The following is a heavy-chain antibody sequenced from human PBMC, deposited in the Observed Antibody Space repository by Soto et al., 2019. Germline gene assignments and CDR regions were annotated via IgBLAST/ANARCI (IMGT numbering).Heavy chain of an antibody. CDR3: APDRKSFDS. CDR1: GIAFSGYA. J-gene: IGHJ4*02. CDR2: ISGGSTNT. Sequence: SGGSLRLSCAASGIAFSGYAMSWVRQAPGKGLEWVSAISGGSTNTYYGDSVKGRFTISRDNSKNTLYLQMNRLRADDTAVYYCAPDRKSFDSSGQGTLVTFSS. V-gene: IGHV3-23*01.